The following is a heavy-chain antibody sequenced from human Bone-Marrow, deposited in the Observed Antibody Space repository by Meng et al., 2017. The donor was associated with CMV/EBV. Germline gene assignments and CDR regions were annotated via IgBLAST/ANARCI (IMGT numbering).Heavy chain of an antibody. CDR3: AKDSTGVYCSSTSCYKGGHGMDV. J-gene: IGHJ6*02. Sequence: GALKISCAASGFTFDDYTMHLVRQAPGKGLEWVSLISWVGGSTYYADSVKGRFTISRDNSKNSLYLQMNSLRTEDTASYYCAKDSTGVYCSSTSCYKGGHGMDVWGQGTTVTVSS. CDR1: GFTFDDYT. D-gene: IGHD2-2*02. V-gene: IGHV3-43*01. CDR2: ISWVGGST.